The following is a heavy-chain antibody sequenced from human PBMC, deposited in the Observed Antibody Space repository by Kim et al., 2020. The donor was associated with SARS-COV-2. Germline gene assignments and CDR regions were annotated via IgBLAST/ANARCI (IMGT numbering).Heavy chain of an antibody. D-gene: IGHD6-19*01. CDR1: GFTFSSYA. CDR3: AKSGRRKAAVAGTGTMNRNGGHQGFDY. V-gene: IGHV3-23*01. CDR2: ISGSGGST. J-gene: IGHJ4*02. Sequence: GGSLRLSCAASGFTFSSYAMSWVRQAPGKGLEWVSAISGSGGSTYYADSVKGRFTISRDNSKNTLYLQMNSLRAEDTAVYYCAKSGRRKAAVAGTGTMNRNGGHQGFDYWGQGTLVTVSS.